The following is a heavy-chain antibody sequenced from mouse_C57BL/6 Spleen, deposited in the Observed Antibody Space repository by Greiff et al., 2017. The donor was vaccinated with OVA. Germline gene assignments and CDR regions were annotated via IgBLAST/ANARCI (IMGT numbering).Heavy chain of an antibody. J-gene: IGHJ2*01. CDR1: GYTFTDYY. CDR2: INPYNSGT. V-gene: IGHV1-19*01. CDR3: AGGPTGYYFGC. Sequence: DVQLQESGPVLVKPGASVKMSCKASGYTFTDYYMHWVKQSPGKSLEWIGDINPYNSGTSYNQKFKGKATLTVDKSSSTAYMELNGLTSGDSAVYYCAGGPTGYYFGCWGQGTTVTVSS. D-gene: IGHD4-1*02.